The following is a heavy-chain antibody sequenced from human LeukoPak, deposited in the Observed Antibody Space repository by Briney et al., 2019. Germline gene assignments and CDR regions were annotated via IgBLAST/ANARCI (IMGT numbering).Heavy chain of an antibody. J-gene: IGHJ4*02. CDR2: IYYSGST. Sequence: SQTLSLXCTVSGGSISSGDYYWSWIRQPPGKGLEWIGYIYYSGSTYYNPSLKSRVTISVDTSKNQFSLKLSSVTAADTAVYYCARVVPAAIGGDFDYWGQGTLVTVSS. D-gene: IGHD2-2*01. CDR1: GGSISSGDYY. V-gene: IGHV4-30-4*08. CDR3: ARVVPAAIGGDFDY.